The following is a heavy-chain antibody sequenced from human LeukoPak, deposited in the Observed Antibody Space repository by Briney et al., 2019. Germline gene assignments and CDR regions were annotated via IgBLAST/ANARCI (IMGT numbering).Heavy chain of an antibody. CDR2: IYSSGGT. CDR3: ARVVPAAMIFGY. V-gene: IGHV4-61*02. CDR1: GGSITSGSYY. Sequence: PSQTLSLTCTVSGGSITSGSYYWSWIRQPAGKGLEWIGRIYSSGGTNYNPSLKSRVTISVDMSKNQFSLKLSSVTAADTAVYYCARVVPAAMIFGYWGQGTLVTVSS. J-gene: IGHJ4*02. D-gene: IGHD2-2*01.